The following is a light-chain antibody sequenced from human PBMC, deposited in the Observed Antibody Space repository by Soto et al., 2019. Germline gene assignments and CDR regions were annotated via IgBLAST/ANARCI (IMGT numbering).Light chain of an antibody. Sequence: DIQMTQSPSSLSASVGDRVTITCRASQNISSYLNWYQQKLGKAPKVLIYAASSLQSGVPSRFSGSGSGTDFTLTISSLQPEDFATYYCQQSYSTLKFTFGQGTKLEIK. CDR3: QQSYSTLKFT. J-gene: IGKJ2*01. CDR2: AAS. V-gene: IGKV1-39*01. CDR1: QNISSY.